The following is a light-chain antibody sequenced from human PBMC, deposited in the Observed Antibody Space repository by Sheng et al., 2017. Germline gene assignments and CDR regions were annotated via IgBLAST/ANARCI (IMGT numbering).Light chain of an antibody. CDR2: DTS. V-gene: IGKV3-11*01. Sequence: EMVMTQSPATLSVSPGERAILSCRASQSVSSYLAWYQQKPGQAPRLLVYDTSSRAIGIPARFSGSGSGTDFTLTISSLEPEDFAVYYCQQRNTWPRTFGQGTKVEIK. CDR3: QQRNTWPRT. CDR1: QSVSSY. J-gene: IGKJ1*01.